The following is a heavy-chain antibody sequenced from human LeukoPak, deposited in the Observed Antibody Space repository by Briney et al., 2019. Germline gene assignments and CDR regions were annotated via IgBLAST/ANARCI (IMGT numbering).Heavy chain of an antibody. V-gene: IGHV3-23*01. CDR2: ISNDGFRT. CDR3: AKQKLAVIVSQGFDV. CDR1: GFTFSSYA. Sequence: GGSLRLSCQFSGFTFSSYAMIWVRQAPGKGLEWTSGISNDGFRTFYTDAVKGRFSISGDNSKNTLHLQMNSPRVEDTATYYCAKQKLAVIVSQGFDVWGQGARVTVSS. J-gene: IGHJ3*01. D-gene: IGHD2-15*01.